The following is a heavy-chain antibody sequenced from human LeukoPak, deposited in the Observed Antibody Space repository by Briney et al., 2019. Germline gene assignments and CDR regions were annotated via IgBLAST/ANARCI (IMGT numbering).Heavy chain of an antibody. CDR3: TTEGSGAFHY. Sequence: GGSLRLSCAASGISLSNAWMNWVRQAPGKGLEWVGRIKSKADGGTTDYAAPVKGRFTISRDDSRNTLSLQMNSLKTEDTAVYYCTTEGSGAFHYWGQGTLVTVSS. CDR2: IKSKADGGTT. J-gene: IGHJ4*02. D-gene: IGHD3-3*01. CDR1: GISLSNAW. V-gene: IGHV3-15*01.